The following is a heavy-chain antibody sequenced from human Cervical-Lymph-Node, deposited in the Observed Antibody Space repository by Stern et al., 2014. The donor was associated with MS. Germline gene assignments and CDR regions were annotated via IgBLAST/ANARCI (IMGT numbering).Heavy chain of an antibody. V-gene: IGHV3-11*01. CDR1: AFPFSDYY. J-gene: IGHJ5*02. CDR2: ICGSGSTL. Sequence: VQLVESGGGLVKPGGSLRLSCTASAFPFSDYYMTWLRQAPGKGLEWIAYICGSGSTLFYADSVRGRFTISRDNAKNSLYLQMNSLRAEDTAIYYCARTSGSAIAAGALDLWGRGTLVTVSS. CDR3: ARTSGSAIAAGALDL. D-gene: IGHD6-13*01.